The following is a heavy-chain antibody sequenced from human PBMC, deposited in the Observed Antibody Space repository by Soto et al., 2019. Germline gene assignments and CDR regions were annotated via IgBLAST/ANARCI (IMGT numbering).Heavy chain of an antibody. V-gene: IGHV4-39*01. J-gene: IGHJ5*02. D-gene: IGHD2-15*01. CDR3: ARRYCSGGSCYPKFDP. CDR2: IYYSGST. CDR1: GGSXSSSSYY. Sequence: PSETLSLTCTVSGGSXSSSSYYWGWIRQPPGKGLEWIGSIYYSGSTYYNPSLKSRVTISVDTSKNQFSLKLSSVTAADTAVYYCARRYCSGGSCYPKFDPWGQGTLVTVSS.